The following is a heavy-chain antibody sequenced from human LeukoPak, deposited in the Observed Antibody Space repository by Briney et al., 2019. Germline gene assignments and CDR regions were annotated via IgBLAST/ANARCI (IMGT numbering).Heavy chain of an antibody. V-gene: IGHV4-38-2*02. CDR1: GYSISSGYY. D-gene: IGHD6-13*01. CDR2: IYHSGST. CDR3: ARAPLIAAAGTVEFAFDI. Sequence: PSETLSLTCTVSGYSISSGYYWGWIRQPPGKGLEWIGSIYHSGSTYHNPSLKSRVTISVDTSKNQFSLKLSSVTAADTAVYYCARAPLIAAAGTVEFAFDIWGQGTMVTVSS. J-gene: IGHJ3*02.